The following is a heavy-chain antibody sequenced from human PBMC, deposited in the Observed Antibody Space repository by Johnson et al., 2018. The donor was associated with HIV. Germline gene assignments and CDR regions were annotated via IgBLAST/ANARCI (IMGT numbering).Heavy chain of an antibody. J-gene: IGHJ3*02. Sequence: EVQLVESGGGVVRPGGSLRLSCAASGFTFDDYGMSWVRQAPGKGLEWVSGINWNGGSTGYADSVKCRFTISRDKAKNSLYLQMNSLRAEDTAVYYCARADWGYDSSAFDAFNIWGQGTMVTVSS. CDR2: INWNGGST. D-gene: IGHD3-22*01. CDR3: ARADWGYDSSAFDAFNI. V-gene: IGHV3-20*04. CDR1: GFTFDDYG.